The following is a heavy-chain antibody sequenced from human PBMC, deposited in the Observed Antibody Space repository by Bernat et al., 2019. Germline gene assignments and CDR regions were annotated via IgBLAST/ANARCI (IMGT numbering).Heavy chain of an antibody. CDR1: GFTFSSYA. D-gene: IGHD6-19*01. J-gene: IGHJ4*02. Sequence: QVQLVESGGGVVQPGRSLRLSCAASGFTFSSYAMHWVRQAPGKGLEWVAVISYDGSNKYYADSVKGRFTISRDNSKNTLYLQMNSLRAGDTAVYYCAREGAVAGVYYFDYWGQGTLVTVSS. CDR2: ISYDGSNK. CDR3: AREGAVAGVYYFDY. V-gene: IGHV3-30-3*01.